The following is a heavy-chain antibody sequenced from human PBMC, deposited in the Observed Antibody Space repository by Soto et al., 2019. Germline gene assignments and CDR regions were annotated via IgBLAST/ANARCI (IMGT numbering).Heavy chain of an antibody. Sequence: SLRLSCAASGXTFDDYAMHWVRQAPGRGLEWVSGISWNSGSIVYADSVKGRFTISRDNAKNSLSLQMNSLRDEDTAFYYCAKSQLNWNGQGAYGMDVWGQGTTVTVSS. CDR2: ISWNSGSI. CDR3: AKSQLNWNGQGAYGMDV. V-gene: IGHV3-9*01. CDR1: GXTFDDYA. J-gene: IGHJ6*02. D-gene: IGHD1-20*01.